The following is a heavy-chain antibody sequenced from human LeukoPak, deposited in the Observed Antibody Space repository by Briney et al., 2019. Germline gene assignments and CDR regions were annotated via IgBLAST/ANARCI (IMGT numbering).Heavy chain of an antibody. CDR1: GGSISSGGDY. Sequence: PSETLSLTCTVSGGSISSGGDYWSWIRQHPGKGLEWIGYIYYSGSTYYNPSLKSRVTISVDTSKNQFSLKLSSVTAAATSVYYCARDEGGYCSSTSCYSYGMDVWGQGTTVTVSS. D-gene: IGHD2-2*02. CDR2: IYYSGST. V-gene: IGHV4-31*03. CDR3: ARDEGGYCSSTSCYSYGMDV. J-gene: IGHJ6*02.